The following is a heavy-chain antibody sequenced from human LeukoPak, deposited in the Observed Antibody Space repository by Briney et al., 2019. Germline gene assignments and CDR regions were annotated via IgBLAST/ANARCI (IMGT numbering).Heavy chain of an antibody. CDR2: ISSSSSYI. V-gene: IGHV3-21*01. CDR3: ARDIVVVPAAIYYYYYYGMDV. J-gene: IGHJ6*04. CDR1: GFTFSSYS. Sequence: GGSLRLSCAASGFTFSSYSMNWVRQAPGKGLEWVSSISSSSSYIYYADSVKGRFTISRDNAKNSLYLQMNNLRAEDTAVYYCARDIVVVPAAIYYYYYYGMDVWGKGTTVAVSS. D-gene: IGHD2-2*01.